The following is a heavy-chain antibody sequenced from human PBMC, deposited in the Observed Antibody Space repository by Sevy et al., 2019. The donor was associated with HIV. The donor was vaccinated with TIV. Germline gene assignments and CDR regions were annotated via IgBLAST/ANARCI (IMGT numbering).Heavy chain of an antibody. D-gene: IGHD3-9*01. CDR1: GYTFTSQY. CDR3: ARDSDNYDILTGYYPFDY. CDR2: INPSGGST. V-gene: IGHV1-46*01. J-gene: IGHJ4*02. Sequence: ASVKVSCKASGYTFTSQYMHWVRQAPGQGLEWMGIINPSGGSTSYAQKFQGRVTMTRDTSTSTVFMELSSLRSEDTAVYYCARDSDNYDILTGYYPFDYWGQGTLVTVSS.